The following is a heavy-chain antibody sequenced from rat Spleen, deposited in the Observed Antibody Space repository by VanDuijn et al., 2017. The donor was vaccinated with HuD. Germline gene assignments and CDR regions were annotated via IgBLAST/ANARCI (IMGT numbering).Heavy chain of an antibody. V-gene: IGHV5S23*01. D-gene: IGHD4-4*01. J-gene: IGHJ2*01. CDR2: INTDGGST. CDR3: AKGGLDA. CDR1: GFTFSDYY. Sequence: EVQLVESGGDLVQPGRSLKLSCAASGFTFSDYYMAWVRQAPTKGLEWVSSINTDGGSTYYPDSVKGRFTISRDNAENTVYLQMNSLRSEDTATYYCAKGGLDAWGQGVMVTVSS.